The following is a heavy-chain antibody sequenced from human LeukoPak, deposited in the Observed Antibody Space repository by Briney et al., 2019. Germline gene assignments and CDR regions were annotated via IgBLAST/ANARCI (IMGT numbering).Heavy chain of an antibody. CDR1: GFTFSNYA. V-gene: IGHV3-30*04. J-gene: IGHJ4*02. Sequence: GGSLRLSCAASGFTFSNYALHWVRQAPGKGLEWVAVISYDGSNKFYADSVRGRFTISRDNSKNTLFLQMNSLRPEDTAVYYCARPYYYDSSGYSPFDYWGQGTLVTVSS. CDR2: ISYDGSNK. CDR3: ARPYYYDSSGYSPFDY. D-gene: IGHD3-22*01.